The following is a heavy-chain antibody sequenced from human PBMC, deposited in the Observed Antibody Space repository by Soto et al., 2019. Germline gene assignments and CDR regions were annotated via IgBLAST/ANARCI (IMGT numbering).Heavy chain of an antibody. CDR1: GGSISSYY. D-gene: IGHD3-16*01. CDR2: IYYSGST. Sequence: SETLSLTCTVSGGSISSYYWSWIRQPPGKGLERIGYIYYSGSTNYNPSLKSRVTISVDTSKNQFSLKLSSVTAADTAVYYCARRFRHRLGAFDIWGQGTMVTVSS. J-gene: IGHJ3*02. CDR3: ARRFRHRLGAFDI. V-gene: IGHV4-59*08.